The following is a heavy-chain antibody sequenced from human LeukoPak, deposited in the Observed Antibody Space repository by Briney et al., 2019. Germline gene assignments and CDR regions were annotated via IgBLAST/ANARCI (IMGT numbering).Heavy chain of an antibody. J-gene: IGHJ3*02. V-gene: IGHV4-39*07. D-gene: IGHD3-22*01. Sequence: SETLSLTCTVSGGSISSSSYSWGWIRQPPGKGLEWIGEINHSGSTNYNPSLKSRVTISVDTSKSQFSLKLSSVTAADTAVYYCARTLKTYYYDSSGYEDAFDIWGQGTMVTVSS. CDR3: ARTLKTYYYDSSGYEDAFDI. CDR2: INHSGST. CDR1: GGSISSSSYS.